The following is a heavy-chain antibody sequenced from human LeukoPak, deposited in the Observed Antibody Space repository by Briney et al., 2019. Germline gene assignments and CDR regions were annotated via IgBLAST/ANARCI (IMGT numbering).Heavy chain of an antibody. CDR2: IWTDKEDK. Sequence: GGSLRLSCAASGFTFRNFAVHWVRQAPGKGLEWVADIWTDKEDKYYADSVKGRFTISRDNSRNTLYLQMTSLRVDDTAIYFCARGPYYHPSDAFNLWGQGTMVTVS. D-gene: IGHD3-22*01. CDR3: ARGPYYHPSDAFNL. V-gene: IGHV3-33*01. J-gene: IGHJ3*01. CDR1: GFTFRNFA.